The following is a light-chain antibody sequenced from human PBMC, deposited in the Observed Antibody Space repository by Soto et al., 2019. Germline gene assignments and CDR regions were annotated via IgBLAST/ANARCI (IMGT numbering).Light chain of an antibody. Sequence: ETVLTQSPGTQSLSPGERATLSCRASQSISSSYLAWYQQKPGQAPRLLIYGASSRATGIPDRFSGSGSGTDFTLTISRLEPEDFAVYYCQQYGSSPPSWTFGQGTKVEIK. CDR2: GAS. CDR3: QQYGSSPPSWT. J-gene: IGKJ1*01. V-gene: IGKV3-20*01. CDR1: QSISSSY.